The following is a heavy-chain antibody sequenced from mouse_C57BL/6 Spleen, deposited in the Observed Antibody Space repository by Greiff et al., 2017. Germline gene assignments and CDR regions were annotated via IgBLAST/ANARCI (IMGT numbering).Heavy chain of an antibody. V-gene: IGHV1-82*01. D-gene: IGHD1-1*01. CDR1: GYAFSSSW. CDR3: ARSITTVYYFDY. Sequence: VQLQQSGPELVKPGASVKISCKASGYAFSSSWMNWVQQRPGKGLEWIGRIYPGDGDTNYNGKFKGKATLTADKSSSTAYMQLSSLTSEDSAVYFCARSITTVYYFDYWGQGTTLTVSS. CDR2: IYPGDGDT. J-gene: IGHJ2*01.